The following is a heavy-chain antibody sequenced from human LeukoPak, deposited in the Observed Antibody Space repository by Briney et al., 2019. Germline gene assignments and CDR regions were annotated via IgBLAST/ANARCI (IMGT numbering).Heavy chain of an antibody. V-gene: IGHV1-2*04. CDR2: INPNSGGT. Sequence: GASVKVSCKASGYTFTGYYMHWVRQAPGQGLEWMGWINPNSGGTNYAQKFRGWVTMTRDTSISTAYMELSRLRSDDTAVYYCARSPPFDAFDIWGQGTMVTVSS. J-gene: IGHJ3*02. CDR1: GYTFTGYY. CDR3: ARSPPFDAFDI.